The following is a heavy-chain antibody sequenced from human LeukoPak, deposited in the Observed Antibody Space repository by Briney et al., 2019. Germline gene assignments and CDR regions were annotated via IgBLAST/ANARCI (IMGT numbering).Heavy chain of an antibody. CDR1: GFTFSPYA. J-gene: IGHJ4*02. CDR2: ISGNGGST. CDR3: AKFWYSGSYFRDY. D-gene: IGHD1-26*01. Sequence: GGSLRLSCAASGFTFSPYAMNWVRQAPGKGLEWVSGISGNGGSTHYVDSVKGRFTISRDNSKNTLYLQMNSLRAEDTAVYYCAKFWYSGSYFRDYWGQGTLVTVSS. V-gene: IGHV3-23*01.